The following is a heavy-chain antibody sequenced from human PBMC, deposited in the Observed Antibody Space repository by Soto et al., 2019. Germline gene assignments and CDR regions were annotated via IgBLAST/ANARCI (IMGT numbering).Heavy chain of an antibody. CDR3: GRLVYGSGVDI. CDR2: IYYSGST. J-gene: IGHJ3*02. V-gene: IGHV4-59*01. Sequence: PSETLSLTCTVSGGSISSYYWSWIRQPPGKGLEWIGYIYYSGSTNYNPSLKSRVTISVDTSKNQFSLKLSSVTAADTAVYYCGRLVYGSGVDIWGQGTMVTVSS. CDR1: GGSISSYY. D-gene: IGHD3-10*01.